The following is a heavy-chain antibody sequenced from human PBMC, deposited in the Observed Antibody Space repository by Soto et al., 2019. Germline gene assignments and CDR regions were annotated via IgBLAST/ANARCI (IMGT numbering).Heavy chain of an antibody. CDR1: GYSFTSYW. Sequence: GASLKICCKVSGYSFTSYWIDGVRQMPGKGLEWMGITYPGDSDTRYSPSFQGQVTISADKSISTAYLQWSSLKASDTAMYYCARGVGYRSSWTRYYGMDVWGQGTTVTVSS. V-gene: IGHV5-51*01. CDR3: ARGVGYRSSWTRYYGMDV. J-gene: IGHJ6*02. D-gene: IGHD6-13*01. CDR2: TYPGDSDT.